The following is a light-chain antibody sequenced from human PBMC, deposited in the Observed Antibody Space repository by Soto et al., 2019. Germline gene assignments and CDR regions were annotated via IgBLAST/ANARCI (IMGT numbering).Light chain of an antibody. CDR2: DVS. J-gene: IGLJ1*01. CDR3: SSYTTSSTYV. CDR1: ISDVGGYDY. Sequence: QSLLSQPASLSGSPGQSITISCTGTISDVGGYDYVSWYQQHPGKAPKLMIYDVSNRPSGVCDRFSGSKSGNTASLTISVLQADSEADYYCSSYTTSSTYVFGTGTKVTVL. V-gene: IGLV2-14*01.